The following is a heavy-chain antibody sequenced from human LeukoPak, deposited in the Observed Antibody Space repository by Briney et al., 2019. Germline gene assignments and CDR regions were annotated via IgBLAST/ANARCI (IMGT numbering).Heavy chain of an antibody. J-gene: IGHJ4*02. CDR2: IYDDNT. CDR3: AARKVRGVWFYLDY. D-gene: IGHD3-10*01. CDR1: GFTFSDHW. Sequence: GGSLRLSCAVSGFTFSDHWMNWVRQAPGKGLEWVSTIYDDNTYYADSVKGRFAISTDNSKNTLYLQMNSLRVEDTAVYFCAARKVRGVWFYLDYWGQGTLVTVSS. V-gene: IGHV3-23*01.